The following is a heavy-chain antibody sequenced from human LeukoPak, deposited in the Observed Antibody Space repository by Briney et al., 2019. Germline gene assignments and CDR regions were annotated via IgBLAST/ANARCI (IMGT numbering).Heavy chain of an antibody. CDR2: IYYSGST. CDR1: RGSISSSSYY. J-gene: IGHJ4*02. D-gene: IGHD3-3*01. V-gene: IGHV4-61*01. Sequence: SETLSLTCTVSRGSISSSSYYWSWIRQPPGKGLEWIGYIYYSGSTNYNPSLKSRVTISVDTSKNQFSLKLSSVTAADTAVYYCARGRFLGGTPPSHWGQGTLVTVSS. CDR3: ARGRFLGGTPPSH.